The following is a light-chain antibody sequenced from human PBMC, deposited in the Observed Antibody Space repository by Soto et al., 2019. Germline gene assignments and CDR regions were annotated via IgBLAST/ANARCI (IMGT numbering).Light chain of an antibody. V-gene: IGLV3-21*02. CDR1: NIGIIS. CDR3: QVWDNSDDLLV. Sequence: SYELTQPPSVSVAPGQTARITCGGNNIGIISVHWYQQKPGQAPVLVVYDNRDRPSGIPERFSGSNSGNTATLTISRVEAGDEADYYCQVWDNSDDLLVFGGGTKLTVL. CDR2: DNR. J-gene: IGLJ2*01.